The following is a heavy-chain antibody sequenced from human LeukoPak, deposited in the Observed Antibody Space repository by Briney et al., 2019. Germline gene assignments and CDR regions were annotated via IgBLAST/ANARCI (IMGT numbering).Heavy chain of an antibody. CDR1: GGSISSGGYY. Sequence: SETLSLTCTVSGGSISSGGYYWSWIRQPPGKGLEWIGYIYHSGSTYYKPSLKSRVTISVDRSKDQFSPKLSSVTAADTAVYYCARGHYYDSGDAFDIWGQGTMVTVSS. CDR2: IYHSGST. J-gene: IGHJ3*02. CDR3: ARGHYYDSGDAFDI. D-gene: IGHD3-22*01. V-gene: IGHV4-30-2*01.